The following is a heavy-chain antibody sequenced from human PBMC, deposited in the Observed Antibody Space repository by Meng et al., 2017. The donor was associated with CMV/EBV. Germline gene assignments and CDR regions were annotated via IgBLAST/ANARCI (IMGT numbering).Heavy chain of an antibody. J-gene: IGHJ6*02. CDR1: GGTFSSYA. CDR2: IIPIFGTA. Sequence: SAKVSCKASGGTFSSYAISWVRQAPGQGLEWMGGIIPIFGTANYAQKFQGRVTITTDESTSTAYMELSSLRSEDTAVYYCARGRSSRSGGGYYYYGMDVWGQETTVTVSS. D-gene: IGHD6-13*01. CDR3: ARGRSSRSGGGYYYYGMDV. V-gene: IGHV1-69*05.